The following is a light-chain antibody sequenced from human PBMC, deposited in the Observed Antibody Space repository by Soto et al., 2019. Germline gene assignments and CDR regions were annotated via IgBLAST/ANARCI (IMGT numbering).Light chain of an antibody. V-gene: IGKV3-15*01. Sequence: EIGMTQSPATLSVSPGGSATLSCRASQHVSSNFAWYRQKPCQAPTLLIYRASTRATGIPARFSGSGSGTEFTLTINSLQSEAFAVYYCQQYNNWPYTFGQGTKLAIK. CDR3: QQYNNWPYT. J-gene: IGKJ2*01. CDR2: RAS. CDR1: QHVSSN.